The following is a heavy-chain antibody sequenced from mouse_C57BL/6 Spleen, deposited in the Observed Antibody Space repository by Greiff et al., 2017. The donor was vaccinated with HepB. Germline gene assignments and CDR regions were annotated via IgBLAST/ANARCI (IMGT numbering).Heavy chain of an antibody. Sequence: EVQLQDSGPGLVKPSQSLSLTCSVTGYSITSGYYWNWIRQFPGNKLEWMGYISYDGSNNYNPSLKNRISITRDTSKNQFFLKLNSVTTEDTATYYCAREGYDYDGRGYAMDYWGQGTSVTVSS. CDR1: GYSITSGYY. D-gene: IGHD2-4*01. CDR3: AREGYDYDGRGYAMDY. CDR2: ISYDGSN. J-gene: IGHJ4*01. V-gene: IGHV3-6*01.